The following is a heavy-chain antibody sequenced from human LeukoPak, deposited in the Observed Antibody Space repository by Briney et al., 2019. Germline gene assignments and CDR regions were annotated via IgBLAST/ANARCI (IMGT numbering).Heavy chain of an antibody. CDR1: GVSISIYY. V-gene: IGHV4-59*12. Sequence: SETLSLTCTVSGVSISIYYWSWIRQPPGKGLEWIGYIYNSGSTSYNPSLKSRATISADTSKNQFSLKLSSVTAADTAVYCCARVGYVRYYGMDVWGQGTTVTVSS. CDR3: ARVGYVRYYGMDV. D-gene: IGHD5-12*01. CDR2: IYNSGST. J-gene: IGHJ6*02.